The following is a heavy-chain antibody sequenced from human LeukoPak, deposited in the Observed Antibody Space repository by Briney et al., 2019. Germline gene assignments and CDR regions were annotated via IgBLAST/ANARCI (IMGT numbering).Heavy chain of an antibody. CDR1: GFTFRTYA. CDR2: IGGSDGRT. Sequence: WGSLRLSCAASGFTFRTYAMSRVRQAPGKGLEWVSLIGGSDGRTRYADSVKGRFTISRDNSKNTLYLEMNSLRAEDTAVYYCVKDRGGSPFYGMDVWGQGTTVTVSS. J-gene: IGHJ6*02. V-gene: IGHV3-23*01. CDR3: VKDRGGSPFYGMDV. D-gene: IGHD1-26*01.